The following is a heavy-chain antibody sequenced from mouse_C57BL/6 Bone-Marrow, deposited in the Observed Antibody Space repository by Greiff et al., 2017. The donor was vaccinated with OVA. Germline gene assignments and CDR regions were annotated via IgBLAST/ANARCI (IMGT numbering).Heavy chain of an antibody. D-gene: IGHD1-1*01. V-gene: IGHV5-4*01. Sequence: EVHLVESGGGLVKPGGSLKLSCAASGFTFSSHPMSWVRQTPEKRLEWVATISDGGSYTYYPDNVKGRFTITRDNDKNNLYLQMSHLKSEDTAMYYCARGNYGSSLVYWYFDVWGTGTTVTVSS. CDR2: ISDGGSYT. J-gene: IGHJ1*03. CDR1: GFTFSSHP. CDR3: ARGNYGSSLVYWYFDV.